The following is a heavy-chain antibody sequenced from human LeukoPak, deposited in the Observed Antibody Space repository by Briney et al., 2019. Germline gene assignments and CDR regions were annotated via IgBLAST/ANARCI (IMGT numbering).Heavy chain of an antibody. V-gene: IGHV3-30-3*01. J-gene: IGHJ4*02. CDR1: GFTFSSYA. CDR3: AGDQIQLWLRYYFDY. CDR2: ISYDGSNK. D-gene: IGHD5-18*01. Sequence: PGGSLRLSCAASGFTFSSYAMHWVRQAPGKGLEWVAVISYDGSNKYYADSVKGRFTISRDNSKNTLYLQMNSLGAEDTAVYYCAGDQIQLWLRYYFDYWGQGTLVTVSS.